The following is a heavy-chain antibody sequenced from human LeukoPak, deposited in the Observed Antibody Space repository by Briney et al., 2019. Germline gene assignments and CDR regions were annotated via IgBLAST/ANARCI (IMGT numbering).Heavy chain of an antibody. Sequence: SETLSLTCTVSGYSISSGYYWGWIRQHPGKGLEWIGYIYYSGSTYYNPSLKSRVTISVDTSKNQFSLKLSSVTAADTAVYYCARDHCSGGSCYSDYWGQGTLVTVSS. CDR1: GYSISSGYY. D-gene: IGHD2-15*01. V-gene: IGHV4-31*03. CDR3: ARDHCSGGSCYSDY. J-gene: IGHJ4*02. CDR2: IYYSGST.